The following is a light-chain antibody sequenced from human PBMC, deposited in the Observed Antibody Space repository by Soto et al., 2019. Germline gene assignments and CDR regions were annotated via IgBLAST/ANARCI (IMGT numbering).Light chain of an antibody. CDR1: QSVSGW. CDR2: DAS. J-gene: IGKJ4*01. Sequence: DIQMTQSPSTLSASVGDTVTVTCRASQSVSGWLAWYQQKPGEAPKLLIYDASNLETGVPSRFSGGGSGTDFTFTISSLQPEDIATYYCQQYDNLPLTFGGGTKVDIK. V-gene: IGKV1-33*01. CDR3: QQYDNLPLT.